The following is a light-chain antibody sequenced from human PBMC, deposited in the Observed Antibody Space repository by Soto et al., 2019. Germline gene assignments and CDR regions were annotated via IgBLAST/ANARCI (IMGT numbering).Light chain of an antibody. CDR2: EVS. CDR3: SSYTSSSV. J-gene: IGLJ1*01. Sequence: QSVLTQPASVSGSPGQSITISCTGTSSDVGGYNYVSWYQQHPGKAPKLMIYEVSNRPSGVSNRFSGSKSGNTASLTISGLQAEDEADYYCSSYTSSSVFGTGTKSPS. V-gene: IGLV2-14*01. CDR1: SSDVGGYNY.